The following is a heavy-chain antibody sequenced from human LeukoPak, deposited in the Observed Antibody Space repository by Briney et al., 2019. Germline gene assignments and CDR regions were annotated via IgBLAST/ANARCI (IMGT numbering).Heavy chain of an antibody. Sequence: ASVKVSCKASGYTFPGYYLHWVRQAPGQGLEWMGWIDPNSGGTDYAQKFQGRVTMTRDTSIGTAYMELSRLRSDDTAVYYCARGYCSSSGCYDYFDPWGQGTLVTVSS. V-gene: IGHV1-2*02. CDR1: GYTFPGYY. J-gene: IGHJ5*02. CDR2: IDPNSGGT. D-gene: IGHD2-2*01. CDR3: ARGYCSSSGCYDYFDP.